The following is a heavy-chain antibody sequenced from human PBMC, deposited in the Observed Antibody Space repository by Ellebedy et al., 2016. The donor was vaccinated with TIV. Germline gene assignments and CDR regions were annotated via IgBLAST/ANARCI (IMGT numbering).Heavy chain of an antibody. CDR2: TSGYNGNT. Sequence: ASVKVSXXASGYTFSRYGITWVRQAPGQGLEWMGWTSGYNGNTNYAQKFRGGVTMTTDTSTSIAYMELRSLRSDDTAVYYCARDDIVVVPVGSLDYWGQGTPVTVSS. V-gene: IGHV1-18*01. CDR3: ARDDIVVVPVGSLDY. J-gene: IGHJ4*02. CDR1: GYTFSRYG. D-gene: IGHD2-2*01.